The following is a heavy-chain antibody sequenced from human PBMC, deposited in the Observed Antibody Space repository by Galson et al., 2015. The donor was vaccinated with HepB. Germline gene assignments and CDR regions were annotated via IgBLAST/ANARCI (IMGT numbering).Heavy chain of an antibody. CDR3: AKRFSSWTSSDHYYSLDV. Sequence: SLRLFCAASGFTFSNYAMNWVRQAPGKGLEWVSTINSGGRSTYYADSVKDRFTISRDNSKNTLSLQMNSLSAGDTAIYYCAKRFSSWTSSDHYYSLDVWGPGTTVTVSS. D-gene: IGHD6-13*01. J-gene: IGHJ6*02. CDR1: GFTFSNYA. V-gene: IGHV3-23*01. CDR2: INSGGRST.